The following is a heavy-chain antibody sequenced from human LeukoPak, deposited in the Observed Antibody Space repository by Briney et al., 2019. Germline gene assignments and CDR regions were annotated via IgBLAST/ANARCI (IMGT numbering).Heavy chain of an antibody. CDR2: ITPNSGGT. Sequence: ASVKVSCKASGYTFTGYYMQWVRQAPGQGLEWMGWITPNSGGTNYAQKFQGRVTMTRDTSISTAYMELSRLRSDDTAVYYCARLTYYDFWSGYNYAFDIWGQGTMVTVSS. J-gene: IGHJ3*02. V-gene: IGHV1-2*02. CDR1: GYTFTGYY. D-gene: IGHD3-3*01. CDR3: ARLTYYDFWSGYNYAFDI.